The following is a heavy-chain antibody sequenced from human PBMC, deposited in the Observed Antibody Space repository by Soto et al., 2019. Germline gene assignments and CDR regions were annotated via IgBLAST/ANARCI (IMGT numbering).Heavy chain of an antibody. CDR3: ARRHYGSSYYYYYYGMDV. J-gene: IGHJ6*02. Sequence: GESLKISCKGSGYSFTTYWINWVRQMPGKGLEWMGRIDPSDSYTNYSPSFQGHVTISADKSISTAYLQWSSLKASDTAMYYCARRHYGSSYYYYYYGMDVWGQGTTVTVSS. D-gene: IGHD3-10*01. V-gene: IGHV5-10-1*01. CDR2: IDPSDSYT. CDR1: GYSFTTYW.